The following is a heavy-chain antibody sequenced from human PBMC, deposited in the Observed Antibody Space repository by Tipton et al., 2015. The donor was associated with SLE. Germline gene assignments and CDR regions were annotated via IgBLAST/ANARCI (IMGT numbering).Heavy chain of an antibody. CDR3: ARLTRMGYSYVVDY. CDR2: IKQDGSEK. D-gene: IGHD5-18*01. V-gene: IGHV3-7*01. J-gene: IGHJ4*02. Sequence: SLRLSCAASGFTFTNNWMSWVRQAQGKGLEWVTNIKQDGSEKYYVESVRGRFTGPRDKTKNSLYLQMNSLRAEDTAVYYCARLTRMGYSYVVDYWGQGTLVTVSS. CDR1: GFTFTNNW.